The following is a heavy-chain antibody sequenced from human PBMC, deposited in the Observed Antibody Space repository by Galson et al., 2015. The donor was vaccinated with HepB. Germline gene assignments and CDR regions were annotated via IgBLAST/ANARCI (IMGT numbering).Heavy chain of an antibody. J-gene: IGHJ2*01. CDR2: IYPGDSDT. CDR3: ARHAAVAGRVRGVIWYFDL. CDR1: GYSFTSYW. V-gene: IGHV5-51*01. Sequence: QSGAEVKKPGESLKISCKGSGYSFTSYWIGWVRQMPGKGLEWMGIIYPGDSDTRYSPSFQGQVTISADKSISTAYLQWSSLKASDTAMYYCARHAAVAGRVRGVIWYFDLWGRGTLVTVSS. D-gene: IGHD6-19*01.